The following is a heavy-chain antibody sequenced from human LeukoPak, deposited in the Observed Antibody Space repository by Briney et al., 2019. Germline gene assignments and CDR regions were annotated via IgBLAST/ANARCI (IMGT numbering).Heavy chain of an antibody. V-gene: IGHV1-18*01. CDR1: GYTFPNYG. D-gene: IGHD1-26*01. Sequence: ASVKVSFKASGYTFPNYGVTWVRQAPGQGLEWMGWMSPNNGNTNYAQKLQGRVTMTTDTSTSTVYMELRTLISDDTAVYYCARVKDRFSGSYYVGSGFDIWGQGTTVTVSS. CDR2: MSPNNGNT. J-gene: IGHJ3*02. CDR3: ARVKDRFSGSYYVGSGFDI.